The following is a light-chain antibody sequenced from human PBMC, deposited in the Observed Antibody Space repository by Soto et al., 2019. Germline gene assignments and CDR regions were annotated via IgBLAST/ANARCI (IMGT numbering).Light chain of an antibody. CDR3: FSYTSSGTYV. CDR2: EVS. CDR1: SSDVGNYKY. J-gene: IGLJ1*01. Sequence: QSVRTEPACVSVSPGQSITISCTGTSSDVGNYKYVSWYQQHPGKAPKLMIYEVSNRPSGVSNRFSGSKSGNTASLTISGLQAEDETDYYCFSYTSSGTYVFGTGTKVTVL. V-gene: IGLV2-14*01.